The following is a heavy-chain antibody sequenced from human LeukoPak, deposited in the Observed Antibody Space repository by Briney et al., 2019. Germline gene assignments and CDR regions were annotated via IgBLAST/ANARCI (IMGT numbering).Heavy chain of an antibody. D-gene: IGHD2-2*02. CDR2: IWYDGSKD. CDR1: GFTFRNYG. J-gene: IGHJ4*02. CDR3: ARAPYTTGRSFYFDS. Sequence: GGSLRLSCAASGFTFRNYGMHWVRQAPGKGLEWVAIIWYDGSKDYYADSVKGRFTISRDNFNNTLYLQMNSLRAEDTALYYCARAPYTTGRSFYFDSWGQGTLVTVSS. V-gene: IGHV3-33*01.